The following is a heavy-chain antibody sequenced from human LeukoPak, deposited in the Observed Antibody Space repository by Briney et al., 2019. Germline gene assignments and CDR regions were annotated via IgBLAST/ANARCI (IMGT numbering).Heavy chain of an antibody. V-gene: IGHV3-7*03. CDR1: GFTFSNYW. J-gene: IGHJ6*02. Sequence: GGSLRLSCAASGFTFSNYWMSWVRQAPGKGLEWVANMKQDGSVKYYVDSMKGRFTISRDNAKNSLYLQMNRLRAEDTAVYFCAKDLGYGDYGYYYYYGMDVWGQGTTVTVSS. CDR2: MKQDGSVK. CDR3: AKDLGYGDYGYYYYYGMDV. D-gene: IGHD4-17*01.